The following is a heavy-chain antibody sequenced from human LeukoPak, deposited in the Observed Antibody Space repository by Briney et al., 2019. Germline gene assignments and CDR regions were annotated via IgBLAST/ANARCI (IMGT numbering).Heavy chain of an antibody. CDR1: GGTFSSYA. CDR2: IIPILGIA. CDR3: ARDRILVTGRAHNWFDP. V-gene: IGHV1-69*04. D-gene: IGHD7-27*01. Sequence: ASVKVSCKASGGTFSSYAISWVRQAPGQGLEWTGRIIPILGIANYAQKFQGRVTITADKSTSTAYMELSSLRSEDTAVYYCARDRILVTGRAHNWFDPWGQGTLVTVSS. J-gene: IGHJ5*02.